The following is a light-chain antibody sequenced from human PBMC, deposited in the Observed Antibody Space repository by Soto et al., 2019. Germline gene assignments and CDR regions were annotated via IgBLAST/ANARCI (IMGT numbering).Light chain of an antibody. J-gene: IGKJ1*01. V-gene: IGKV3-20*01. Sequence: EIVLTQSPGTLSLSPGERATLSCRASQSVSSSYLAWYQQKPGQAPRLLIYGASSRATGIPDRFSGSGSGTDFTLTISRLEPEDLAVYYCQQYGSSPETFGQGTKVELK. CDR1: QSVSSSY. CDR3: QQYGSSPET. CDR2: GAS.